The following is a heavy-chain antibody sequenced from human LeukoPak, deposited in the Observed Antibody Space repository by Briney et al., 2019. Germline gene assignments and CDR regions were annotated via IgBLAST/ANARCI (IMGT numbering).Heavy chain of an antibody. CDR2: IDGSGSRT. CDR1: GFTFSSYA. V-gene: IGHV3-23*01. J-gene: IGHJ4*03. Sequence: GGSLRLSCAASGFTFSSYAINWVRQAPGKGLEWVSVIDGSGSRTYYADSVKGRFTISRDNSKNTLYLQMNSLRTEDTALYFCAKVLIRGVVRGAVDYWGQGTTVTVSS. CDR3: AKVLIRGVVRGAVDY. D-gene: IGHD3-10*01.